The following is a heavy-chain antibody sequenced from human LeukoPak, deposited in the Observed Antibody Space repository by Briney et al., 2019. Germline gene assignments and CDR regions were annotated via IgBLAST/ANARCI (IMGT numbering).Heavy chain of an antibody. CDR2: IYYSGST. CDR1: GGSISTYY. V-gene: IGHV4-59*08. D-gene: IGHD4-17*01. Sequence: SETLSLTCTVSGGSISTYYWSWIRQPPGKGLEWIAYIYYSGSTSYNPSLKTRVTISVDMSKNQFSLKLSSVTAADTPVYYCARHSRYGDFDYWGQGTLLTVSS. J-gene: IGHJ4*02. CDR3: ARHSRYGDFDY.